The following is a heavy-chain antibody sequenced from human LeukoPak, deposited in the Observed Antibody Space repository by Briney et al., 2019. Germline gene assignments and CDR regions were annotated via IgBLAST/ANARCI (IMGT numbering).Heavy chain of an antibody. Sequence: SETLSLTCTASGDSISSSSYYWVWLRQPPGKGLEWIGSIYYSGSTYYNPSLKSRVTISVDTSKNQFSLKLSSVTAADTAVYYCARGLRHYDSSGYYYYWGQGTLVTVSS. CDR2: IYYSGST. CDR3: ARGLRHYDSSGYYYY. D-gene: IGHD3-22*01. J-gene: IGHJ4*02. V-gene: IGHV4-39*01. CDR1: GDSISSSSYY.